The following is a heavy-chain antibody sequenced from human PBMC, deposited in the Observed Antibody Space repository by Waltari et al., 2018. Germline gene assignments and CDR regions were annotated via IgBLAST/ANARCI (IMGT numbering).Heavy chain of an antibody. CDR1: GGSISSGSYY. D-gene: IGHD4-17*01. V-gene: IGHV4-61*02. CDR2: IYTSGST. Sequence: QVQLQESGPGLVKPSQTLSLTCTVPGGSISSGSYYWSWIRQPAGKGLEWIGRIYTSGSTNYNPSLKSRVTISVDTSKNQFSLKLSSVTAADTAVYYCASDKYGDNWFDPWGQGTLVTVSS. CDR3: ASDKYGDNWFDP. J-gene: IGHJ5*02.